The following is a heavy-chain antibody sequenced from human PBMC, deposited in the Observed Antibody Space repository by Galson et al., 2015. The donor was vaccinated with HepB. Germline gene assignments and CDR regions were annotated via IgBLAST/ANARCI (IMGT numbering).Heavy chain of an antibody. D-gene: IGHD4-23*01. Sequence: QSGAEVKKPGESLKISCKGSGYSFTSYWIGWVRQMPGKGLEWMGIIYPGDSDTRYSPSFQGQVNISADKSISTAYLQWSSLKASDTAMFYCARRDLGGKVGQGGADYWGQGTLVTVSS. CDR2: IYPGDSDT. CDR1: GYSFTSYW. CDR3: ARRDLGGKVGQGGADY. J-gene: IGHJ4*02. V-gene: IGHV5-51*01.